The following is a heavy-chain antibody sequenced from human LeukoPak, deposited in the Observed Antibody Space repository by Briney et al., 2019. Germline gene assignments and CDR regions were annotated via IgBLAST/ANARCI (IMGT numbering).Heavy chain of an antibody. Sequence: SETLSLTCTVSGGSISSSSYYWGWIRQPPGKGLEWIGRIYTSGSTNYNPSLKSRVTMSVDTSKNQFSLKLSSVTAADTAVYYCARSSGRGYYYMDVWAKGTTVTVSS. J-gene: IGHJ6*03. CDR2: IYTSGST. D-gene: IGHD6-19*01. CDR1: GGSISSSSYY. CDR3: ARSSGRGYYYMDV. V-gene: IGHV4-39*07.